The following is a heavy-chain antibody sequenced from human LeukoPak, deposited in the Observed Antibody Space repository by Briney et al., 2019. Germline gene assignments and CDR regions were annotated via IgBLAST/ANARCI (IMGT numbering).Heavy chain of an antibody. Sequence: GGSLRLSCAASGFTFSSYDMYWVRQAPGKGLECVASISRQSGASTYYAASVEGRFTISRDNSRSTLYLEMNSLRADDTAVYYCATQPLAVYYDFWSGLPEELDYWGQGTLVTVSS. CDR3: ATQPLAVYYDFWSGLPEELDY. CDR1: GFTFSSYD. V-gene: IGHV3-23*01. J-gene: IGHJ4*02. CDR2: ISRQSGAST. D-gene: IGHD3-3*01.